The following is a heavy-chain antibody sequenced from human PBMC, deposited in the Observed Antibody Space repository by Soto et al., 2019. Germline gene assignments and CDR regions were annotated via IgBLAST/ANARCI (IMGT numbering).Heavy chain of an antibody. CDR1: DDYTVRATDY. D-gene: IGHD2-15*01. V-gene: IGHV4-31*03. CDR2: IYYSGTT. Sequence: PSETLSFTCTVSDDYTVRATDYQNWFRQHPGKGLEWIGYIYYSGTTAYNPSLKTRVTISPDTSKNQFSLNLSSVTAADTAVYFCARGFDSGELYAFESWGPGHHVT. CDR3: ARGFDSGELYAFES. J-gene: IGHJ4*02.